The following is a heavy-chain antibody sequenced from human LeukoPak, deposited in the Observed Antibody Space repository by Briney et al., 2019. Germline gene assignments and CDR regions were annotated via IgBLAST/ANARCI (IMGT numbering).Heavy chain of an antibody. J-gene: IGHJ5*02. D-gene: IGHD1-26*01. CDR1: GGTFSSYA. Sequence: ASVKVSCKASGGTFSSYAISWVRQAPGQGLEWMGRIIPILGIANYAQKFQGRVTITADKSTSTAYMELSSLRSEDTAVYYCATNIVGAKVTWLDPWGQGTLVTVSS. CDR2: IIPILGIA. V-gene: IGHV1-69*04. CDR3: ATNIVGAKVTWLDP.